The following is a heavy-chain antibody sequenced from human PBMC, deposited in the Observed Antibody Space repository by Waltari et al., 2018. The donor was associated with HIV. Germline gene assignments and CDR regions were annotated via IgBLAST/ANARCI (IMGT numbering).Heavy chain of an antibody. CDR3: AKETYYPHYDILTGYFLRYNWFDP. CDR2: ISGSGGST. Sequence: GGGLVQPGGSLRLSCAASGFTFSSYAMSWVRQAPGKGLEWVSAISGSGGSTYYADSVKGRFTISRDNSKNTLYLQMNSLRAEDTAVYYCAKETYYPHYDILTGYFLRYNWFDPWGQGILVTVSS. V-gene: IGHV3-23*01. D-gene: IGHD3-9*01. J-gene: IGHJ5*02. CDR1: GFTFSSYA.